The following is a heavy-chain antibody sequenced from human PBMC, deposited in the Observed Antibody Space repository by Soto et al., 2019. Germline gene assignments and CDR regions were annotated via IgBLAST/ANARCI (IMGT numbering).Heavy chain of an antibody. CDR3: ARASGSSYWFDP. J-gene: IGHJ5*02. D-gene: IGHD1-26*01. CDR2: ISAYNGNT. V-gene: IGHV1-18*01. CDR1: GYTFTSYG. Sequence: QVQLVQSGAEVKKPGASVKVSCKASGYTFTSYGISWVRQAPGQGLEWMGWISAYNGNTNYAQKLQGRVTMTKDTSRSTAYMGLRSLRSDDTAVYYCARASGSSYWFDPWGQGTLVTVSS.